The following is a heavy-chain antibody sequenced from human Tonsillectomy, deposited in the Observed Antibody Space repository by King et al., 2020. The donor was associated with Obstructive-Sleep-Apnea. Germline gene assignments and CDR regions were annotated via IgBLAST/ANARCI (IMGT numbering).Heavy chain of an antibody. CDR1: GGSISSGDYY. J-gene: IGHJ4*02. Sequence: QLQESGPGLVKPSRTLSLTCTVSGGSISSGDYYWSWIRQPPGKGLEWIGYIYYSGSTYYNPSLKSRVTISVDTSKNQFSLKLSSVTAPDTAVYYCARDVNYYYDRSGFDYWGQGTLVTVSS. V-gene: IGHV4-30-4*01. D-gene: IGHD3-22*01. CDR3: ARDVNYYYDRSGFDY. CDR2: IYYSGST.